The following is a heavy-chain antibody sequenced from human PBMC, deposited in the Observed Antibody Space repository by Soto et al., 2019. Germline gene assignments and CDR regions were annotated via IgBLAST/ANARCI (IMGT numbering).Heavy chain of an antibody. CDR1: GFTFSSYG. D-gene: IGHD6-19*01. CDR3: ARKEESRAWPIDF. CDR2: IWYDGSNK. J-gene: IGHJ4*02. Sequence: GGSLRLSCAASGFTFSSYGMHWVRQAPGKGLEWVAVIWYDGSNKYYADSVKGRFTISRDNSKNTLYLQMNSLRAEDTAVYYCARKEESRAWPIDFRGQGILVTGSS. V-gene: IGHV3-33*01.